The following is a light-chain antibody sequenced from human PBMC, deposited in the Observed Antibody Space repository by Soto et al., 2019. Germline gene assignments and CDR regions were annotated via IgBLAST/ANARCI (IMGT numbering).Light chain of an antibody. V-gene: IGLV2-8*01. J-gene: IGLJ3*02. CDR2: EVS. CDR3: SSYAGTNNVV. CDR1: SSDVGGYNY. Sequence: QSALTQPPSASGSPGQSVTISCTGTSSDVGGYNYVSWYQQYPGKAPKIMIYEVSERPSGVPVRFSGSKSGNTASLTVSGLQAEDEADYYCSSYAGTNNVVFGGGTKVTVL.